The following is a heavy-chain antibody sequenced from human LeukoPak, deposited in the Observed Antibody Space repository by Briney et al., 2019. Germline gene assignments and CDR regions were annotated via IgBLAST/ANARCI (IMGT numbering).Heavy chain of an antibody. Sequence: SETLSLTCAVSGGSISSSNWWSWVRQPPGKGLEWIGEIYHSGSTNYNPSLKSRVTISVDKSKNQFPLKLSSVTAADTAVYYCAREDHYGSGSYLYWGQGTLVTVSS. CDR1: GGSISSSNW. D-gene: IGHD3-10*01. CDR3: AREDHYGSGSYLY. CDR2: IYHSGST. V-gene: IGHV4-4*02. J-gene: IGHJ4*02.